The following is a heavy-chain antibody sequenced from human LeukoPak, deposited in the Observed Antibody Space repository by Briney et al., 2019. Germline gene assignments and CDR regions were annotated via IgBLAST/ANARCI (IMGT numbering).Heavy chain of an antibody. CDR3: ARDGERSSWYTS. J-gene: IGHJ4*02. V-gene: IGHV3-74*01. D-gene: IGHD6-13*01. Sequence: GGSVRLSCAASGFTFSSYWMHWVRQAPGKGLVWVSRINSDGSSTSYADSVKGRFTIARDNAKNTLYLQMNSLRAEDTAVYSGARDGERSSWYTSWGQGTLVTVSS. CDR1: GFTFSSYW. CDR2: INSDGSST.